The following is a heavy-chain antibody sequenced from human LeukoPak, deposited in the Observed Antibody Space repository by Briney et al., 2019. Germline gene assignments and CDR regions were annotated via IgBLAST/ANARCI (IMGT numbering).Heavy chain of an antibody. J-gene: IGHJ4*02. Sequence: GGSLRLSCAASGFTFSSYAMHWVRQAPGKGLEWVAVISYDGSNKYYADSVKGRFTISRDNSKKTLYLQMKSLRAEDTGVYYCARDLFPGMDTAMVSMDYWGQGTLVTVSS. CDR2: ISYDGSNK. V-gene: IGHV3-30*04. CDR1: GFTFSSYA. D-gene: IGHD5-18*01. CDR3: ARDLFPGMDTAMVSMDY.